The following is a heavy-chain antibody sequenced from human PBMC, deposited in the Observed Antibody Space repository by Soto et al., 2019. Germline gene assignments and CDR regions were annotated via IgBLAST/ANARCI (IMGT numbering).Heavy chain of an antibody. CDR2: NFYSGNT. CDR3: ARHNDYGDHVF. J-gene: IGHJ4*02. D-gene: IGHD3-10*01. CDR1: GGSISSNTYY. Sequence: QLQLQESGPGLVRPSETLSLSCTVSGGSISSNTYYWGWIRQPPGKGLEWIGSNFYSGNTYNNSSLKSRVSISVDTSKNQLSLKLSSVTAADTAIYYCARHNDYGDHVFWGQGTLVTVSS. V-gene: IGHV4-39*01.